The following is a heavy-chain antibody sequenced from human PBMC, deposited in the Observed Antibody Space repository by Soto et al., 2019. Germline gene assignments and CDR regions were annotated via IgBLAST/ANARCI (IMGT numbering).Heavy chain of an antibody. J-gene: IGHJ5*01. CDR3: ARGLERATSKNWFDS. CDR2: ISSSSSYI. Sequence: EVQLVESGGGLVKPGGSLRLSCAGSGFTFIPYNMNWVRQAPGKGLKWVASISSSSSYIYYAASVEGRFTISRDNAKNALYLQMNCLRDEDTAVYYCARGLERATSKNWFDSWGQGTQVTVSS. V-gene: IGHV3-21*01. D-gene: IGHD1-1*01. CDR1: GFTFIPYN.